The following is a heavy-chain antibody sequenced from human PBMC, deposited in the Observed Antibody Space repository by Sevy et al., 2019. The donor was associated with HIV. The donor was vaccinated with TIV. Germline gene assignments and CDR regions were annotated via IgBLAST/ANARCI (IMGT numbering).Heavy chain of an antibody. D-gene: IGHD4-17*01. CDR2: VIPIFGTV. CDR3: ARDAGYGGNSGWFDP. J-gene: IGHJ5*02. V-gene: IGHV1-69*13. CDR1: GGTFRSYN. Sequence: ASVKVSCKASGGTFRSYNINWVRQAPGQGLEWLGGVIPIFGTVNYAQKFQGRVPITADESTNTADMELSSLTSEDTAVYYCARDAGYGGNSGWFDPWGQGTLVTVSS.